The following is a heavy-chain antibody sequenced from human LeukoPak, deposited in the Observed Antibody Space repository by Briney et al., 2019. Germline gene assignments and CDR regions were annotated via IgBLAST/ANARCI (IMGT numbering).Heavy chain of an antibody. CDR3: TRMTTGHDY. Sequence: SETLSLTCAVSGVSFNNYYLSWVRQTPGKGLEWIGEINHSGYTNDSPSPKSRVTPSIDTSRKHFSLNLRFVTVADTGIYYCTRMTTGHDYWGRGTLVSVSS. D-gene: IGHD4-17*01. CDR1: GVSFNNYY. J-gene: IGHJ4*02. CDR2: INHSGYT. V-gene: IGHV4-34*01.